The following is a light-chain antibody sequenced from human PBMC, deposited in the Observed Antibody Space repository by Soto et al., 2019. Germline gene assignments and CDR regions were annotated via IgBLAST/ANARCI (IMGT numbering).Light chain of an antibody. CDR1: QSISSW. Sequence: DIQMTQCPSTLSACVLDRVTITCRASQSISSWLAWYQQKLXSAPRLLXXDTSSLESGVPSRFSGSGYGTEFNLTISSLQPDDFATYYCQQYNTYSSLTFGGGTKVDIK. J-gene: IGKJ4*01. CDR2: DTS. V-gene: IGKV1-5*01. CDR3: QQYNTYSSLT.